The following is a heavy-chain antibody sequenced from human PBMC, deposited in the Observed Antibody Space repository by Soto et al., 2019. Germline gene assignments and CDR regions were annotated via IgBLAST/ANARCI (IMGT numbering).Heavy chain of an antibody. CDR1: GFTFSNYW. V-gene: IGHV3-7*01. J-gene: IGHJ5*02. Sequence: GGSLRLSCAASGFTFSNYWMSWVRQAPGRGLEWVASIKQDGGEKYYVDSVKGRFTISRDNANNMLYLQMNSLIAEDTAVYYCTRDPRNKGLDPWGKGTMVTVSS. CDR2: IKQDGGEK. CDR3: TRDPRNKGLDP.